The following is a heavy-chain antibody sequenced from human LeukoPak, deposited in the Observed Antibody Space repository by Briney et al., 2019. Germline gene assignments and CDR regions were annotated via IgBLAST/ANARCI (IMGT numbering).Heavy chain of an antibody. D-gene: IGHD3-22*01. V-gene: IGHV3-48*01. J-gene: IGHJ4*02. CDR1: GFTFSSYS. Sequence: PGGSLRLSCAASGFTFSSYSMDWVRQAPGKGPEWVSYIMSSSRNINYADSVKGRFTICRYNAKNSLYLQMYSLRAEDTAVYYCASDFHRRLYDSSGYYPYWGQGTLVTVSS. CDR2: IMSSSRNI. CDR3: ASDFHRRLYDSSGYYPY.